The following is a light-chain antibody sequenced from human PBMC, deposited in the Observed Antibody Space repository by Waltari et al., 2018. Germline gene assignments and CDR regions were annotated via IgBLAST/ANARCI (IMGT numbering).Light chain of an antibody. CDR2: QDN. Sequence: SYEVTQPPSVSVSPGQTASITCSVHQLGNKYASLYPQRPGQSPVLGIYQDNKRPSGIPERFSGSNSGSTASLTISGTQAMDEAVYYCQAWDSSTAVFGGGTKLTVL. CDR1: QLGNKY. J-gene: IGLJ2*01. CDR3: QAWDSSTAV. V-gene: IGLV3-1*01.